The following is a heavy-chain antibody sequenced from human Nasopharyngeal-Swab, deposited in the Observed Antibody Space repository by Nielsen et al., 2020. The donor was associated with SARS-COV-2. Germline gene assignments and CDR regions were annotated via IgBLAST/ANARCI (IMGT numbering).Heavy chain of an antibody. Sequence: GGSLRLSCAASGFTFSSYAMSWVRQAPGKGLEWVSAISGSGGSTYYADSVKGRFTISRGNSKNTLYLQMNSLRAEDTAVYYCAKDPRNTAMVNYFDYWGQGTLVTVSS. D-gene: IGHD5-18*01. V-gene: IGHV3-23*01. CDR1: GFTFSSYA. CDR3: AKDPRNTAMVNYFDY. CDR2: ISGSGGST. J-gene: IGHJ4*02.